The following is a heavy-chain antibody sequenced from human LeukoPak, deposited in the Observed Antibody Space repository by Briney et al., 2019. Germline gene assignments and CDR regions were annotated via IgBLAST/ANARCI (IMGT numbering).Heavy chain of an antibody. CDR2: ISYDGSNK. Sequence: GRSLRLSCAASGFTFSSYGMHWVRQAPGKGLEWVAVISYDGSNKYYADSVKGRFTISRDNSKNTLYLQMNSLRAEDTAVYYCARGGTYYYYMDVWGKGTTVTISS. CDR3: ARGGTYYYYMDV. V-gene: IGHV3-30*03. CDR1: GFTFSSYG. J-gene: IGHJ6*03. D-gene: IGHD1-1*01.